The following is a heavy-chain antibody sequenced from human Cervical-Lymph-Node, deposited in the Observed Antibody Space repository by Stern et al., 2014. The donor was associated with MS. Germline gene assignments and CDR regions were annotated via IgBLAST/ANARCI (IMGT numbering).Heavy chain of an antibody. Sequence: VQLVESGAEVKKPGSSVKVSCKASGGTFSSYAISWVRQAPGQGLEWMGGIIPIFCTANYAQKFQGRVTITADKSTSTAYMELNSLRSEDTAVYYCARAKQGYCSSTSCYPYYYDMDVWGQGTTVTVSS. D-gene: IGHD2-2*01. V-gene: IGHV1-69*06. J-gene: IGHJ6*02. CDR1: GGTFSSYA. CDR3: ARAKQGYCSSTSCYPYYYDMDV. CDR2: IIPIFCTA.